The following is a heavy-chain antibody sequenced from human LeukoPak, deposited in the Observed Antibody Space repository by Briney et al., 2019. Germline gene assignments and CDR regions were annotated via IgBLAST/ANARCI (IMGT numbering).Heavy chain of an antibody. J-gene: IGHJ3*02. D-gene: IGHD6-13*01. CDR3: AKTEDSIAAVRGAFDI. CDR2: ISGSGGST. Sequence: GGSLRLSCAASGFTFSSYAMSWVRPAPGKGLEWVSAISGSGGSTYYADSVKGRFTISRDNSKNTLYLQMNSLRAEDTAVYYCAKTEDSIAAVRGAFDIWGQGTMVTVSS. V-gene: IGHV3-23*01. CDR1: GFTFSSYA.